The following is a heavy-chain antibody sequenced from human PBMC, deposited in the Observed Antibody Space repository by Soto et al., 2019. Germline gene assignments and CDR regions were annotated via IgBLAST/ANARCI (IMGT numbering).Heavy chain of an antibody. Sequence: GGSLRLSCAASGFTFSSYAMSWVRQAPGKGLEWVSAISGSGGSTYYADSVKGRFTISRDNSKNTLYLQMNSLRAEDTAVYYCAKDSEYYDFWSGYYNWFDPWGQGTLVTVSS. CDR1: GFTFSSYA. D-gene: IGHD3-3*01. J-gene: IGHJ5*02. CDR3: AKDSEYYDFWSGYYNWFDP. V-gene: IGHV3-23*01. CDR2: ISGSGGST.